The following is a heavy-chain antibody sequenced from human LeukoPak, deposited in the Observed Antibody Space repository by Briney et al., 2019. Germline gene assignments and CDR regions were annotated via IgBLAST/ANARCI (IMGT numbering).Heavy chain of an antibody. J-gene: IGHJ5*02. CDR3: ARDLGQYYDTSDNWFDP. Sequence: GGSLRLSCAASGFTVSSNYMSWVRQAPGKWLVWVSRINSDGINTSYADSVKGRFTISRDNAKNTLNLQMNSLRAEDTAVYYCARDLGQYYDTSDNWFDPWGQGTLVTVSS. V-gene: IGHV3-74*01. CDR2: INSDGINT. D-gene: IGHD3-22*01. CDR1: GFTVSSNY.